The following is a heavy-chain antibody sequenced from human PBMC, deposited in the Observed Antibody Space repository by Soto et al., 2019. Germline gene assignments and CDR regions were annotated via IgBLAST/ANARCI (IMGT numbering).Heavy chain of an antibody. D-gene: IGHD3-10*01. CDR1: GFTVSSNY. V-gene: IGHV3-66*01. CDR2: IYSGGST. CDR3: ARDDGSECLGY. J-gene: IGHJ4*02. Sequence: EVQLVESGGGLVQPGGSLRLSCAASGFTVSSNYMSWVRQAPGKGLEWVSFIYSGGSTYYADSVKGRFTISRDNSKNTLYLQMNSLRAEDTAVYYCARDDGSECLGYWGQGTLVTVSS.